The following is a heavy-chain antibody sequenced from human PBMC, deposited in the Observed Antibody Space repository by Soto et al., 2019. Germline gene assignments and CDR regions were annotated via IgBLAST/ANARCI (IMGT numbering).Heavy chain of an antibody. Sequence: QILESGGSLVQPGGSLRLSCVAAGFTFSSAAMNWVRQAPGKGLEWVSIISDTGTRTHYADSVKCRFTISRDNSKNTLYLDMNSLRAEDTALYYCAKSLDIHYKNWFDTWGQGTLFTVSS. D-gene: IGHD4-4*01. V-gene: IGHV3-23*01. CDR2: ISDTGTRT. CDR3: AKSLDIHYKNWFDT. CDR1: GFTFSSAA. J-gene: IGHJ5*02.